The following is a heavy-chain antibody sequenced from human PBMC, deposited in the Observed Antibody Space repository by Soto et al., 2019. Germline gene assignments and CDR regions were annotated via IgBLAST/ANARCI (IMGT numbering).Heavy chain of an antibody. Sequence: SETLSLTCTVSGGSISSGGYYWSWISQHPGKGLEWIGYIYYSGSTYYNPSLKSRVTISVDTSKNQFSLKLSSVTAADTAVYYCARDYYNAPRAYAFDIWGQGTMVTVSS. CDR3: ARDYYNAPRAYAFDI. V-gene: IGHV4-31*03. D-gene: IGHD3-22*01. CDR1: GGSISSGGYY. J-gene: IGHJ3*02. CDR2: IYYSGST.